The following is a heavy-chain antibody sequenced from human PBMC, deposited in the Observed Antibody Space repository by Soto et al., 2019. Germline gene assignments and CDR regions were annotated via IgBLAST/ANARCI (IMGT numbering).Heavy chain of an antibody. CDR3: ARDGPHFDVDV. Sequence: QLVESGGGVVQPGRSLRLSCAASGFTFSSSGWHWVRQAPGKGLEWVAFHANDGITKNYADSVKGRFTISRDNSKNTVFLQIDSLRGDDTAVYYCARDGPHFDVDVWGQGTTVTVS. V-gene: IGHV3-30*03. CDR2: HANDGITK. J-gene: IGHJ6*02. D-gene: IGHD3-9*01. CDR1: GFTFSSSG.